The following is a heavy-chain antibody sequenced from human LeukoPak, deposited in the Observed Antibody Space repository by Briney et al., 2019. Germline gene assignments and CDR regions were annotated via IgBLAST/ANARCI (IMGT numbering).Heavy chain of an antibody. CDR3: ARDIALSTFRSKNYYYYGMDV. J-gene: IGHJ6*02. Sequence: TSETLSLTCTVSGGSISSGGYYWSWIRQHPGKGLEWIGYIYYSGSTYYNPSLKSRVTISVDTSKNQFSLKLSSVTAADTAVYYCARDIALSTFRSKNYYYYGMDVWGQGTTVTVSS. V-gene: IGHV4-31*03. CDR1: GGSISSGGYY. CDR2: IYYSGST. D-gene: IGHD2-8*01.